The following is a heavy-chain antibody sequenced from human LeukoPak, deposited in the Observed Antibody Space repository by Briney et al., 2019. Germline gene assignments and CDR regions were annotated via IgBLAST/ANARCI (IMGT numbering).Heavy chain of an antibody. V-gene: IGHV4-59*01. CDR2: IYYSGNT. Sequence: SETLSLTCTVSGGSISSYYWDWIRQSPGKGLEWIGYIYYSGNTNYNPSLKSRVTISVDTSKNQVSLKLSSVTAADTAVYYCARENRGYCSSTSCYRWDYWGQGTLVTVSS. D-gene: IGHD2-2*02. CDR1: GGSISSYY. J-gene: IGHJ4*02. CDR3: ARENRGYCSSTSCYRWDY.